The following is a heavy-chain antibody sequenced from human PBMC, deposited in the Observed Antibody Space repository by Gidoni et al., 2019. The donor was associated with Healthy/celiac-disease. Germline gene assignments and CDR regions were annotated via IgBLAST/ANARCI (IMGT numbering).Heavy chain of an antibody. J-gene: IGHJ6*03. CDR2: IYYSGST. CDR3: AGPDYYYYYMDV. Sequence: QLQLQESGPGLVKPSETLSLTCTVSGGSISSSSYYWGWIRQPPGKGLEWIGSIYYSGSTYYNPSLKSRVTISVDTSKNQFSLKLSSVTAADTAVYYCAGPDYYYYYMDVWGKGTTVTVSS. V-gene: IGHV4-39*01. CDR1: GGSISSSSYY.